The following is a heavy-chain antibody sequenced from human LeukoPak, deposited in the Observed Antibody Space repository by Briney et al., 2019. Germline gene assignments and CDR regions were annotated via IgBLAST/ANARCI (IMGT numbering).Heavy chain of an antibody. D-gene: IGHD2-15*01. V-gene: IGHV3-74*03. Sequence: SGGSLRLSCAASGFAFNKYWVHWVRQVPGKGLVWVSRINGDGSSTMYADSVKGRFTISRDNAKNTLYLQMNSLRAEDTAVYYCAKTDSTIPNLLDVWGQGTTVTVSS. J-gene: IGHJ6*02. CDR2: INGDGSST. CDR1: GFAFNKYW. CDR3: AKTDSTIPNLLDV.